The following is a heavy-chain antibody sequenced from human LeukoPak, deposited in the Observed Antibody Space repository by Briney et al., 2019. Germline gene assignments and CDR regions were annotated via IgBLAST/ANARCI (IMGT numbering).Heavy chain of an antibody. CDR3: ARGRGYYGSGTGGDY. D-gene: IGHD3-10*01. V-gene: IGHV1-18*01. J-gene: IGHJ4*02. CDR2: ISAYNGNT. Sequence: ASVKVSCKASGYTFTSYDINWVRQATGQGLEWMGWISAYNGNTNYAQKLQGRVTMTTDTSTSTAYMELRSLRSDDTAVYYCARGRGYYGSGTGGDYWGQGTLVTVSS. CDR1: GYTFTSYD.